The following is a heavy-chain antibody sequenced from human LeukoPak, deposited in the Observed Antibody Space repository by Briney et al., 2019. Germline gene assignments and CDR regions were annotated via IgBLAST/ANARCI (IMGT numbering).Heavy chain of an antibody. CDR3: VTYYFDSSGPKKNY. CDR2: INHSGSA. Sequence: PSETLSLTCAVYGGSFSGYYWSWIRQPPGKGLEWIGEINHSGSANYNPSLKSRVTISVDTSKKQFSLKLSSVTAADTAVYYCVTYYFDSSGPKKNYWGQGTLVTVSS. J-gene: IGHJ4*02. V-gene: IGHV4-34*01. D-gene: IGHD3-22*01. CDR1: GGSFSGYY.